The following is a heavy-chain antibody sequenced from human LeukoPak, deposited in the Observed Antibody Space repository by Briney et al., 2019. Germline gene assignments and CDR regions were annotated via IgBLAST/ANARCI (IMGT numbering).Heavy chain of an antibody. V-gene: IGHV4-4*07. CDR3: AREGVGAAWALFDP. J-gene: IGHJ5*02. CDR2: IYISGNT. CDR1: GGSISGHY. Sequence: PSETLSLTCTVSGGSISGHYWSWIRQPAGKGLEWIGRIYISGNTYYNPSSESRVTMSVDRSKNQFSLKLTSVTAADTAVYFCAREGVGAAWALFDPWGQGTLVTVSS. D-gene: IGHD1-26*01.